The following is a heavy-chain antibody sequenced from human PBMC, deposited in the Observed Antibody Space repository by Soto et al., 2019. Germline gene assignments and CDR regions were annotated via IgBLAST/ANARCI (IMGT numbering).Heavy chain of an antibody. D-gene: IGHD2-2*01. J-gene: IGHJ4*02. Sequence: PSETLSLTCTVSVGSISSYYWSWIRQPPGKGLEWIGYIYYSGSTNYNPSLKSRVTISVDTSKNQFSLKLSSVTAADTAVYYCARWPQLKKGFDYWGQGTLVTVSS. CDR2: IYYSGST. V-gene: IGHV4-59*01. CDR1: VGSISSYY. CDR3: ARWPQLKKGFDY.